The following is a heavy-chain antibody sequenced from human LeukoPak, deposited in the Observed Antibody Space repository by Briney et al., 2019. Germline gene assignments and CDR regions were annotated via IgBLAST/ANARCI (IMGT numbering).Heavy chain of an antibody. V-gene: IGHV3-21*01. Sequence: GGSLRLSCAASVFTFRDYSINWVRQTPGKGVEWVSSINLTSTSIYYADAVKGRFTISRDNAKSSLYLQMNSLRAEDTARYYCVRLRRNSDRSGYYYFYNYWGQGIQVTVSS. D-gene: IGHD3-22*01. CDR3: VRLRRNSDRSGYYYFYNY. J-gene: IGHJ4*02. CDR2: INLTSTSI. CDR1: VFTFRDYS.